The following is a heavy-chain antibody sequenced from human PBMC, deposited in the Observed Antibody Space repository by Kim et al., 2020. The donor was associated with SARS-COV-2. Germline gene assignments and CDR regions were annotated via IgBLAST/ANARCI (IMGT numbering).Heavy chain of an antibody. CDR1: GYTFTSYD. J-gene: IGHJ6*03. D-gene: IGHD6-13*01. CDR3: AGGFRAAAGPFYSYYYMDV. V-gene: IGHV1-8*01. Sequence: ASVKVSCKASGYTFTSYDINWVRQATGQGLEWMGWMNPNSGNTGYAQKFQGRVTMTRNTSISTAYMELSSLRSEDTAVYYCAGGFRAAAGPFYSYYYMDVWGKGTTVTVSS. CDR2: MNPNSGNT.